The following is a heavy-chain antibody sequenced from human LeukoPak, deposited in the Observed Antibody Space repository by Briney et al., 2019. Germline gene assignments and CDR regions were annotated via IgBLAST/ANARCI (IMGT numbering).Heavy chain of an antibody. D-gene: IGHD7-27*01. V-gene: IGHV3-15*01. CDR3: TTGTWGFGDF. CDR2: IRSKTDGGTT. CDR1: GFXFSNAW. J-gene: IGHJ4*02. Sequence: PGGSLRLSCAASGFXFSNAWFSWVRQAPGKGLEWVGRIRSKTDGGTTDYAAPVKGRFTISRDDSKNTLYLQMNSLKIEDMGVYYCTTGTWGFGDFWGQGTLVTVSS.